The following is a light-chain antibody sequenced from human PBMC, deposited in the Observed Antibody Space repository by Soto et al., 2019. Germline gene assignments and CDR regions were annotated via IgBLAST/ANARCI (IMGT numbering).Light chain of an antibody. V-gene: IGLV2-23*02. CDR2: EVS. CDR1: NSNIGASND. J-gene: IGLJ2*01. CDR3: CSYAGSRTHVL. Sequence: QSVLTQPPSVSGAPGQKVTISCTGGNSNIGASNDVHWYQQHPGKAPKVLIYEVSERPSGVSNRFSGSKSGNTASLTISGLQAEDEAEYYCCSYAGSRTHVLFGGGTKLTVL.